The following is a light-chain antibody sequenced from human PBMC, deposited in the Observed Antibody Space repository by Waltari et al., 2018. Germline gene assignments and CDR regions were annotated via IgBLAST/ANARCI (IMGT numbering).Light chain of an antibody. CDR3: QQSYSTPRT. CDR2: AAS. CDR1: QSISSY. Sequence: DIQMTQSPSSLSASVGDRVTITCRASQSISSYLNWYQQKPGKAPNTLIYAASSLQSGVPSRFSGSGSGTDFTLTISSLQPEDFATYYCQQSYSTPRTFGQGTKVEIK. J-gene: IGKJ1*01. V-gene: IGKV1-39*01.